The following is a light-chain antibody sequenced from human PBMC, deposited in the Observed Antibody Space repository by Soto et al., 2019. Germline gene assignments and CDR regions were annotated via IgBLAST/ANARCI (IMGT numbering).Light chain of an antibody. Sequence: QSVLTQPPSVSGSPGQSVTISCTGTSSDVGGYNRVSWYQQPPGTAPKLIIYEVTNRPSGVPDRFSGSRSGNTASLTISGLQAEDEADYYCSSYTSIATWVFGGGTKLTVL. CDR2: EVT. V-gene: IGLV2-18*02. J-gene: IGLJ3*02. CDR1: SSDVGGYNR. CDR3: SSYTSIATWV.